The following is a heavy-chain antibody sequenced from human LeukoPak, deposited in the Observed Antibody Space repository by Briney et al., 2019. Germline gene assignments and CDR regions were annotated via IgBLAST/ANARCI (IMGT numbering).Heavy chain of an antibody. Sequence: PGGSLRLSCAASGFTVSSNYMSWVRQAPGKGLEWVSVIYSGGSTYYADSVKGRFTISRDNSKNTPYLQMNSLRAEDTAVYYCAREGLAAVFDYWGQGTLVTVSS. CDR2: IYSGGST. D-gene: IGHD6-13*01. J-gene: IGHJ4*02. CDR1: GFTVSSNY. V-gene: IGHV3-53*01. CDR3: AREGLAAVFDY.